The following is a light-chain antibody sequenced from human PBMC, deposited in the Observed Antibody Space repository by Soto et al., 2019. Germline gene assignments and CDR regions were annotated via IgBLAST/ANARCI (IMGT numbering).Light chain of an antibody. CDR2: GTS. Sequence: EIVLTRSPGTLSLSPGERATLPCRASQSVKSSYLAWYQHKPGQAPRLLIYGTSSRATGIPDRFSGSGSGTDFTLTISRLEPEDFAVYYCQQYGSSITFGQGTRLEIK. J-gene: IGKJ5*01. CDR3: QQYGSSIT. V-gene: IGKV3-20*01. CDR1: QSVKSSY.